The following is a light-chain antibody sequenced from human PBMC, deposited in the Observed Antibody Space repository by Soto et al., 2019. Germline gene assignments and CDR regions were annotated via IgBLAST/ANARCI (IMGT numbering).Light chain of an antibody. CDR1: QSVGSN. Sequence: EVVMSQSPATLSVSKGETATLSCRASQSVGSNLAWYQQKPGQAPRLLIYAASTRATGIPARFSGSGSGTEFTLTISSLQSEDFAVYYCQQYNNWSFGQVTRLAIK. V-gene: IGKV3-15*01. CDR2: AAS. J-gene: IGKJ5*01. CDR3: QQYNNWS.